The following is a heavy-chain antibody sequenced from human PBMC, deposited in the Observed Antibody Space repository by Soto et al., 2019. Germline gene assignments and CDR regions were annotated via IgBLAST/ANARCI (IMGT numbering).Heavy chain of an antibody. D-gene: IGHD1-26*01. CDR3: ARGVSAGVDY. V-gene: IGHV1-8*01. Sequence: QVKLVQSGAEVREPGASVKVSCKASGYSFTSLDINWVRQTAGQGLEWMGWMQPSTGRTGYAQKFQGRVTMTRDTSINPAYMELTTLTSDDTAFYYCARGVSAGVDYWGQGTLVTVSS. CDR2: MQPSTGRT. J-gene: IGHJ4*02. CDR1: GYSFTSLD.